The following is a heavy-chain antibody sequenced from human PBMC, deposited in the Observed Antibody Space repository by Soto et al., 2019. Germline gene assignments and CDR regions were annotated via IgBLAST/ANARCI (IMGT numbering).Heavy chain of an antibody. CDR1: GVTFRSYA. V-gene: IGHV3-23*01. Sequence: PGGSQRLSCTASGVTFRSYAMSWVRQAPGKGLEWVSAISGSGGSTYYADSVKGRFTISRDNSKNTLYLQMNSLRAEDTAVYYCAKAGPYTYTVTTRYYYYMDVWGKGTTVTVSS. CDR2: ISGSGGST. J-gene: IGHJ6*03. D-gene: IGHD4-4*01. CDR3: AKAGPYTYTVTTRYYYYMDV.